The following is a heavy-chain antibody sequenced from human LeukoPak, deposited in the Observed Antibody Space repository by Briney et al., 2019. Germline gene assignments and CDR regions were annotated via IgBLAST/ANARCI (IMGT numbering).Heavy chain of an antibody. D-gene: IGHD3-22*01. CDR1: GFSFSSYW. CDR2: ISQDESER. V-gene: IGHV3-7*04. J-gene: IGHJ6*03. CDR3: AKDGDSTGYYSSYYNHMDV. Sequence: GGSLRLSCEGSGFSFSSYWMTWVRQLPGKGPEWVANISQDESERYYADSVKGRFAISRDNSKNTVYLQMNSLRAEDTAIYYCAKDGDSTGYYSSYYNHMDVWGKGTSVTISS.